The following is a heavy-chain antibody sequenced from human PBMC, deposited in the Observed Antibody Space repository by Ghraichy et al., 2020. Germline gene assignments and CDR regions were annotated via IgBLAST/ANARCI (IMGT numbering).Heavy chain of an antibody. D-gene: IGHD4-11*01. V-gene: IGHV5-51*01. CDR3: ARRGAYSNYEGYGMDV. Sequence: GESLNISCKASGYSFTSHWIGWVRQMPGKGLEWMGLIYPGDSDTRYSPSFQGQVTISADKSISTAYLQWSSLKASDTAMYYCARRGAYSNYEGYGMDVWGQGTTVIVSS. CDR2: IYPGDSDT. J-gene: IGHJ6*02. CDR1: GYSFTSHW.